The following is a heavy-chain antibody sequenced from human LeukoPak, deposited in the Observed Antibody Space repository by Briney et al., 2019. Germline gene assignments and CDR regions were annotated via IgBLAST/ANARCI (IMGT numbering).Heavy chain of an antibody. D-gene: IGHD6-19*01. Sequence: GGSLRLSCAASGFTVSSNYMSWVRQAPGKGLEWVSVIYSDGSTYYADSVKGRFTISRDNAKNSLYLQMNSLRAEDTAVYYCARDGSSGWYESDYWGQGTLVTVSS. CDR3: ARDGSSGWYESDY. CDR2: IYSDGST. CDR1: GFTVSSNY. J-gene: IGHJ4*02. V-gene: IGHV3-53*01.